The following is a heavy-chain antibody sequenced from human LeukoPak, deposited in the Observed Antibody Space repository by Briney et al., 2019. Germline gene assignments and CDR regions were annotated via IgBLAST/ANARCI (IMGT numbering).Heavy chain of an antibody. V-gene: IGHV4-59*01. CDR2: IYSSGSA. CDR3: ARGGRGSGTYYPSHLYYYYGRDV. CDR1: GGSISSYY. D-gene: IGHD3-10*01. J-gene: IGHJ6*04. Sequence: SETLSLTCTVSGGSISSYYWSWIRQPPGKGLEWIGYIYSSGSANYNPPLKSRVTISVDTSKNQFSLKLTSVTAADTALYFCARGGRGSGTYYPSHLYYYYGRDVWGKGTTVTVSS.